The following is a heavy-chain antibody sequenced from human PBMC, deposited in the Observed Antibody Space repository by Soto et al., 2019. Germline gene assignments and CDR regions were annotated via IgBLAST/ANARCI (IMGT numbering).Heavy chain of an antibody. D-gene: IGHD5-12*01. CDR2: IYYSGST. J-gene: IGHJ1*01. V-gene: IGHV4-61*01. Sequence: QVQLQESGPGLVKPSETLSLTCTVSGGSVSSGSYYWSWIRQPPGKGLEWIGYIYYSGSTNYNPSRKSPVTISVDTSKNQFSLKLSSVTAADTAVYYCAGRDGYNFAEYFQHWGQGTLVTVSS. CDR3: AGRDGYNFAEYFQH. CDR1: GGSVSSGSYY.